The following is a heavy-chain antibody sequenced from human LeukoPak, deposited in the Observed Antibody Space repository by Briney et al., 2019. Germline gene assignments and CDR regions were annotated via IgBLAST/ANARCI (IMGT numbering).Heavy chain of an antibody. CDR3: ARAAGDTAMVYYYYYGMDV. V-gene: IGHV4-59*01. Sequence: SETLSLTCTVSGGSISSYYWTWIRQPPGRGLEWIGYIPYSGSTTYNPSLRSRVTMSVDTSKNQFSLKPSSVTAADTAVYYCARAAGDTAMVYYYYYGMDVWGQGTTVTVSS. CDR2: IPYSGST. J-gene: IGHJ6*02. D-gene: IGHD5-18*01. CDR1: GGSISSYY.